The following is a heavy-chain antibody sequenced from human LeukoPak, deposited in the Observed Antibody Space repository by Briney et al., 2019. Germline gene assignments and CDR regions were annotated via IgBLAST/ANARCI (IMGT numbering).Heavy chain of an antibody. D-gene: IGHD3-3*01. V-gene: IGHV4-34*01. CDR1: GGSLSGYY. Sequence: PSETLSLTCAVYGGSLSGYYWSWIRQPPGKGLEWIGEINHSGSTNYNPSLKSRVTISVDTSKNQFSLKLSSVTAADTAVYYCARQTFGVVDYWGQGTLVTVSS. J-gene: IGHJ4*02. CDR2: INHSGST. CDR3: ARQTFGVVDY.